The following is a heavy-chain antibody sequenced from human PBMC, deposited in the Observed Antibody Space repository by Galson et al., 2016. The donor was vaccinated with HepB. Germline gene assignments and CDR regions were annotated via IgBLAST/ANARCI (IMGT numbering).Heavy chain of an antibody. V-gene: IGHV1-46*01. J-gene: IGHJ4*02. Sequence: SGNTFTSYYIHWVRQAPGQGLEWMGIINPSGRSTTYAQKFQGRVTMTRDTSTSTVYMELSSLRSEDTAVYYCARDWAYCNGDCYHPADYFDYWGPGTLVTVSS. D-gene: IGHD2-21*02. CDR1: GNTFTSYY. CDR3: ARDWAYCNGDCYHPADYFDY. CDR2: INPSGRST.